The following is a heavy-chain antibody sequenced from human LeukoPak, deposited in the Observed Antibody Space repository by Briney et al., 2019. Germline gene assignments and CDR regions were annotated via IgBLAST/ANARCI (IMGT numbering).Heavy chain of an antibody. V-gene: IGHV3-21*01. D-gene: IGHD6-13*01. Sequence: GGSLRLSCAASGFTFSSYSMNWVRQAPGKGLEWVSSISSSSSYIYYADSVKGRFTISRDNAKNSLYLQMNSLRAEDTAVYYCASLLYSSSWFLVDYWGQGTLVTVSS. CDR2: ISSSSSYI. J-gene: IGHJ4*02. CDR3: ASLLYSSSWFLVDY. CDR1: GFTFSSYS.